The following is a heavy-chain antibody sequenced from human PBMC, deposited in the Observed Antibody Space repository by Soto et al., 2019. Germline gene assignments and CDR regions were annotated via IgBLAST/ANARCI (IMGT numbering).Heavy chain of an antibody. CDR2: IIPIVGIV. CDR1: GGTFSSYT. Sequence: QVHLVQSGAEVKKPGSSVKVSCKASGGTFSSYTISWVRQAPGQGLEWMGRIIPIVGIVNYAQNFQGRVTITADKSTSTAYMELSSLRSEDTAVYYCARVCSSTSCYLDYWGQGTLVTVSS. CDR3: ARVCSSTSCYLDY. J-gene: IGHJ4*02. D-gene: IGHD2-2*01. V-gene: IGHV1-69*02.